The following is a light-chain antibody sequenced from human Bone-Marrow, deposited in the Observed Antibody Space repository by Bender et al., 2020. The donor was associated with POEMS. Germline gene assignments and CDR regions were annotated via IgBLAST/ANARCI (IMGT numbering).Light chain of an antibody. CDR3: CSYAGSSIVV. J-gene: IGLJ2*01. CDR1: TSDVGTYDL. CDR2: EVA. V-gene: IGLV2-23*02. Sequence: QSALTQPASVSGSPGQSITISCTGTTSDVGTYDLVSWYQQYPGKAPKLILYEVANRPSGISDRFSGSKSGNTASLSISGLQFEDEADYYCCSYAGSSIVVFGGGTKLTVL.